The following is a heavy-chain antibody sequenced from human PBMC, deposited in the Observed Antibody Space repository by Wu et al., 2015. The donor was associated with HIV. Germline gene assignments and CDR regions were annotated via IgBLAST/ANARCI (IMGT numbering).Heavy chain of an antibody. V-gene: IGHV1-24*01. CDR1: GYALSKLS. CDR3: ATKFRDVWSIGLQH. J-gene: IGHJ1*01. CDR2: FDPEDGKT. D-gene: IGHD3-16*01. Sequence: VHGGTVVGREVKKPGPSVKVSCKVSGYALSKLSIHWVRQARGKGLEWMGGFDPEDGKTIYAQRFQGRFTMNEDTSTDTAYMGLTNLRSEDTAVYYCATKFRDVWSIGLQHWGQGTLVTVSS.